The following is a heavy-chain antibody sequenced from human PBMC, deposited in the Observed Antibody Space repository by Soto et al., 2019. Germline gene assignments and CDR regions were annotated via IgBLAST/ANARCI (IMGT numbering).Heavy chain of an antibody. V-gene: IGHV3-23*01. J-gene: IGHJ5*02. CDR3: AKVRAGINWLDP. CDR1: GFPFSSHS. Sequence: GGSMRLSCAASGFPFSSHSMSWVRKAPGKGLEWVSAISGSGGSTYYADSVKGRFTISRDNSKNTLYLQMNSLRAEDTAVYYCAKVRAGINWLDPWGQGTLVTVSS. CDR2: ISGSGGST. D-gene: IGHD3-3*01.